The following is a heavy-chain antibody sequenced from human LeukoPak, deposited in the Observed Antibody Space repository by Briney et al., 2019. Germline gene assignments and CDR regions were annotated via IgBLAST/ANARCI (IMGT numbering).Heavy chain of an antibody. V-gene: IGHV4-39*01. CDR3: ARHPYNWRNDGKRVLNWFDP. D-gene: IGHD1-20*01. CDR2: IYYSGST. CDR1: GGSISSSSYY. Sequence: SETLSLTCTVSGGSISSSSYYWGWIRQPPGKGLEWIGSIYYSGSTYYNPSLKSRVTISVDTSKNQFSLKLSSVTAADTAVYYCARHPYNWRNDGKRVLNWFDPWGQETLVTVSS. J-gene: IGHJ5*02.